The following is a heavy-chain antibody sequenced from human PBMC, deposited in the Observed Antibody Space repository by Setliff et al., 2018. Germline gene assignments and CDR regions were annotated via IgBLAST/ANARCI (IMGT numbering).Heavy chain of an antibody. CDR2: IFQSGIT. Sequence: SETLSLTCAVSGFSITNGYYWGWVRQSPGKGLEWIGNIFQSGITFYNPSLKSRVTMSLDTSQNQFSLKLRSVTAADTAVYFCARLGGLLVATVPFDYWGQGTLVTVSS. CDR1: GFSITNGYY. D-gene: IGHD5-12*01. J-gene: IGHJ4*02. V-gene: IGHV4-38-2*01. CDR3: ARLGGLLVATVPFDY.